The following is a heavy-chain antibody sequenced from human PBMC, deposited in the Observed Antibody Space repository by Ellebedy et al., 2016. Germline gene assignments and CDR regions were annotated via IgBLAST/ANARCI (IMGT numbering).Heavy chain of an antibody. CDR3: ATGTYYDSSGYCLFDP. V-gene: IGHV1-24*01. J-gene: IGHJ5*02. CDR2: FDPEDGET. D-gene: IGHD3-22*01. CDR1: GYTLTDLS. Sequence: ASVKVSCKVSGYTLTDLSMHWVRQAPGKGLEWMGGFDPEDGETIYAQKFQGRVTMTEDTSTDTAYMELSSLRPEDTAVYYCATGTYYDSSGYCLFDPWGQGTLVTVSS.